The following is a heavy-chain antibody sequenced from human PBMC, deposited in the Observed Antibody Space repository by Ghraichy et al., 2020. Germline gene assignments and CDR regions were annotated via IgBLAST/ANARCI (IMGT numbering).Heavy chain of an antibody. D-gene: IGHD2-2*01. CDR2: IIPIFGTA. V-gene: IGHV1-69*06. CDR3: AKLGYCSSTSCFQGYYYYGMDV. CDR1: GGPFSSYA. Sequence: SVKVSCKASGGPFSSYAISWVRQAPGQGLEWMGGIIPIFGTANYAQKFQGRVTITADKSTSTAYMELSSLRSEDTAVYYCAKLGYCSSTSCFQGYYYYGMDVWGQGTTVTVSS. J-gene: IGHJ6*02.